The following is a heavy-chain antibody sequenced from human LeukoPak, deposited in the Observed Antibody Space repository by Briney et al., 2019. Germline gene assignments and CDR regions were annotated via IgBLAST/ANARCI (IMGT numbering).Heavy chain of an antibody. CDR3: ARDLPGFTIYDYVWGSYRPFDY. V-gene: IGHV1-2*02. J-gene: IGHJ4*02. D-gene: IGHD3-16*02. Sequence: ASGKVSCKASGYTFTGYYMHWVRQAPGQGLEWMGGINPNSGGTNYAQKFQGRVTMTRDTSISTAYMELSRLRSDDTAVYYCARDLPGFTIYDYVWGSYRPFDYWGQGTLVTVSS. CDR2: INPNSGGT. CDR1: GYTFTGYY.